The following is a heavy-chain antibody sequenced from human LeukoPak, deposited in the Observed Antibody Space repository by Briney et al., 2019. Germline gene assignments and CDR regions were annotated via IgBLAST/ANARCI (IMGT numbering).Heavy chain of an antibody. V-gene: IGHV1-69*13. J-gene: IGHJ6*02. CDR1: GGTFSSYA. Sequence: ASVKVSCKASGGTFSSYAISWVRQAPGQGLEWMGGIIPIFGTANYAQTFQGRVTITADESTSTAYMELSSLRSEDTAVYYCARLPLRSIAVGYYGMDVWGQGTTVTVSS. D-gene: IGHD6-6*01. CDR3: ARLPLRSIAVGYYGMDV. CDR2: IIPIFGTA.